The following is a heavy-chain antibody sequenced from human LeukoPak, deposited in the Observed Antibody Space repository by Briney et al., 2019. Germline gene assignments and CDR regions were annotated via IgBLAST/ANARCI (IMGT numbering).Heavy chain of an antibody. Sequence: GGSLRLSCAASGFTFSSYRMNWVRRAPGKGLEWVSSISSSSSYIYYADSVKGRFTISRDNAKNSLYLQMNSLRAEDTAVYYCARDSYMFGSDYWGQGTLVTVSS. CDR3: ARDSYMFGSDY. V-gene: IGHV3-21*01. J-gene: IGHJ4*02. D-gene: IGHD3-10*02. CDR2: ISSSSSYI. CDR1: GFTFSSYR.